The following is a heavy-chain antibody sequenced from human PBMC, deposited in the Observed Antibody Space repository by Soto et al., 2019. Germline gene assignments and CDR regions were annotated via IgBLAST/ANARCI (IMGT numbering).Heavy chain of an antibody. CDR3: AMDSSGYYGTASY. J-gene: IGHJ4*02. Sequence: GGSLRLSCAASGFTFSSYGMHWVRQAPGKGLEWVAVIWYDGSNKYYADSVKGRFTISRDNSKNTLYLQMNSLRAEDTDVYYCAMDSSGYYGTASYWGQGTLVTVSS. CDR1: GFTFSSYG. D-gene: IGHD3-22*01. V-gene: IGHV3-33*01. CDR2: IWYDGSNK.